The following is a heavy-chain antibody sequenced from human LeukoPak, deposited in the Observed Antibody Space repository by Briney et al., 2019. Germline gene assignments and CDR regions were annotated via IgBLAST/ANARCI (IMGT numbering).Heavy chain of an antibody. J-gene: IGHJ6*02. V-gene: IGHV3-21*01. Sequence: GGSLRLSCAASGFTFSIYSMNWVRQAPGKGLEWVSSISSSSSYIYYAPSVKARFTISSDNARNSVYLQMNSLRAADRAVYYCARDPAARSGNYSYHGMDVWGLGTTVTVSS. CDR1: GFTFSIYS. CDR3: ARDPAARSGNYSYHGMDV. D-gene: IGHD1-26*01. CDR2: ISSSSSYI.